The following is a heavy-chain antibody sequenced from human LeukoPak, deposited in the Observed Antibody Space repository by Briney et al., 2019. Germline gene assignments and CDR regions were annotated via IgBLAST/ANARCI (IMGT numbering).Heavy chain of an antibody. Sequence: SETLSLTCTVSGGSISSYYWSWIRQPPGKGLEWIGYIYYSGSTNYNPSLKSRVTISVDTSKNQFSLKLSSVTAADTAVYCCARHYQLYSYGWAYYYYGMDVWGQGTTVTVSS. CDR1: GGSISSYY. D-gene: IGHD5-18*01. CDR2: IYYSGST. V-gene: IGHV4-59*08. J-gene: IGHJ6*02. CDR3: ARHYQLYSYGWAYYYYGMDV.